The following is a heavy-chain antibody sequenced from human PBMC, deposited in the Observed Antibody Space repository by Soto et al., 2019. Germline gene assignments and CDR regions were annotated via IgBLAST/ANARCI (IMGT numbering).Heavy chain of an antibody. CDR2: YHSGGST. V-gene: IGHV4-30-4*01. J-gene: IGHJ6*02. CDR3: VRSRQMESGNDYGLDF. CDR1: GVSLNTADTW. Sequence: QVQLQESGSGLVKPSESLSLTCTVSGVSLNTADTWWSWIRQSPGKGLEFIGYYHSGGSTYYDASFSSRVIISADASNSQFSLKFSSVTIADTAVYFCVRSRQMESGNDYGLDFWGQGTTVTVSS. D-gene: IGHD1-1*01.